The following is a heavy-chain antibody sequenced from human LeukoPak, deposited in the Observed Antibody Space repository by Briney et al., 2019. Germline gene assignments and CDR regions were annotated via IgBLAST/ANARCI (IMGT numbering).Heavy chain of an antibody. D-gene: IGHD6-13*01. V-gene: IGHV3-7*01. CDR3: ASNALIAAAGAPFDY. Sequence: GGSLRLSCAASGFTFSSYWMSWVRQAPGKGLEWVANIKQDGSEKYYVDSVKGRFTISRDNAKNSLYLQMNSLRAEDTAVYYCASNALIAAAGAPFDYWGQGTLVTVSS. CDR2: IKQDGSEK. CDR1: GFTFSSYW. J-gene: IGHJ4*02.